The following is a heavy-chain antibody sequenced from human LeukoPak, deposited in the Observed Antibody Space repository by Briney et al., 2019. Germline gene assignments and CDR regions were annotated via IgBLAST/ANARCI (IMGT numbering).Heavy chain of an antibody. Sequence: GGSLRLSCAASGFTFTSYWMTWVRRAPGKGLEWVANIREDGSERYYVASVKGRFTVSRDNAKKSLSLQVNSPRAEDTAVYYCARLNYDFWSGIWEGYYMDVWGKGTTVTVSS. CDR3: ARLNYDFWSGIWEGYYMDV. J-gene: IGHJ6*03. CDR2: IREDGSER. CDR1: GFTFTSYW. V-gene: IGHV3-7*01. D-gene: IGHD3-3*01.